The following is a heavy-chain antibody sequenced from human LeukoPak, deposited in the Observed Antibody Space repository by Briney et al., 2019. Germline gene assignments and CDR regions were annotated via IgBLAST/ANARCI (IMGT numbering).Heavy chain of an antibody. Sequence: GEFLKISCKGSGYSFTTYWIGWVRQMPRKGLEWMGIIYPGDSDTRYSPSFQGQVTISADKSISTAYLQWSSLKASDTAMYYCARSQYSYGLFDYWGQGTLVTVSS. D-gene: IGHD3-10*01. CDR1: GYSFTTYW. CDR3: ARSQYSYGLFDY. J-gene: IGHJ4*02. CDR2: IYPGDSDT. V-gene: IGHV5-51*01.